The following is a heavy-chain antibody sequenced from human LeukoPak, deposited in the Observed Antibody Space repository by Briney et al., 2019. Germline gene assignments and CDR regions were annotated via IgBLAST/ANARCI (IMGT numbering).Heavy chain of an antibody. CDR2: IRSSGSTI. V-gene: IGHV3-48*03. CDR1: GFTFSSYE. D-gene: IGHD3-16*01. J-gene: IGHJ4*02. Sequence: GGSLRLSCAASGFTFSSYEMNWVRQAPGKGLESVSYIRSSGSTIYYADSVKGRFTISRDNAKNSLYLQMNSLRAEDTAVYYCGRGCYDYVWGSSQKRAYYFDYWGQGTLVTVSS. CDR3: GRGCYDYVWGSSQKRAYYFDY.